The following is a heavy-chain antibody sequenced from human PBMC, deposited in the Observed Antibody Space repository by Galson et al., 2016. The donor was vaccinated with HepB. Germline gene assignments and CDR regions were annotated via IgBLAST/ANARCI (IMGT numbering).Heavy chain of an antibody. V-gene: IGHV4-4*02. Sequence: SETLSLTCAVSGGSISRNNWWSWVRQPPGKRLEWIGEIFHSGSTNYNPSLKSRVTMSVDMSKNHVSLKLISVTAADTAMYYCASYLVQSWAGSDALDTWGLRTMVTVSS. D-gene: IGHD6-13*01. CDR2: IFHSGST. CDR1: GGSISRNNW. J-gene: IGHJ3*02. CDR3: ASYLVQSWAGSDALDT.